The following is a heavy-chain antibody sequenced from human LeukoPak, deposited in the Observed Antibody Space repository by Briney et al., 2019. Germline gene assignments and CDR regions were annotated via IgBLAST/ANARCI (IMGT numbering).Heavy chain of an antibody. D-gene: IGHD3-22*01. CDR3: ARHKRDLLYYYDSTFPGAFDI. Sequence: SETLSLTCTVSGGSISSYYWSWIRQPPGKGLEWIGYIYYSGSTNYNPSLKSRVTISVDTSKNQFSLKLSSVTAADTAVYYCARHKRDLLYYYDSTFPGAFDIWGQGTMVTVSS. J-gene: IGHJ3*02. CDR2: IYYSGST. CDR1: GGSISSYY. V-gene: IGHV4-59*08.